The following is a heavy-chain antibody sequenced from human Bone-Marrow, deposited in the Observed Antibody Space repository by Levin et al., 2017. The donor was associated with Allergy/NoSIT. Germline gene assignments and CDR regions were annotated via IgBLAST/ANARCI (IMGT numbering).Heavy chain of an antibody. D-gene: IGHD3-22*01. J-gene: IGHJ4*02. CDR3: TRSPGGYDNYPVYLDS. CDR1: GFTFSSYW. V-gene: IGHV3-74*01. Sequence: GGSLRLSCAASGFTFSSYWLHWVRQAPGKGLVWASRVNSDESTTTYADSVKGRFTISRDNAKNTLYLQMNSLRAGDTAVYYCTRSPGGYDNYPVYLDSWGQGTLVTVSS. CDR2: VNSDESTT.